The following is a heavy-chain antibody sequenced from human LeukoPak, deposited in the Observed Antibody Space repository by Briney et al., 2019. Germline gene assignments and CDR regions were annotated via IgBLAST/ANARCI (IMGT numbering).Heavy chain of an antibody. CDR1: GFTVSSNY. D-gene: IGHD3-22*01. J-gene: IGHJ4*02. V-gene: IGHV3-66*01. CDR2: IYSGGST. Sequence: GGSLRLSCVASGFTVSSNYMSWVRQAPGKGLEWVSVIYSGGSTYYADSVKGRFTISRDNSKNTLYLQMNSLRAEDTAVYYCARDTYYYDSSGYYYPGGCDYWGQGTLVTVSS. CDR3: ARDTYYYDSSGYYYPGGCDY.